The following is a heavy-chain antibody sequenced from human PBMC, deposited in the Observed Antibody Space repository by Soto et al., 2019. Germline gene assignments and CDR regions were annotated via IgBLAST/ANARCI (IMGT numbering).Heavy chain of an antibody. V-gene: IGHV3-21*01. CDR3: AIHLGHSRGWYFPGHNGFDY. D-gene: IGHD6-19*01. Sequence: GGSLRLSCAASGFTFSSYRMYWVRQAPGKGLEWVSSISSSSSYIYYADSVKGRFTISRDNAKNSLYLQMTRLGAEDTAVYYFAIHLGHSRGWYFPGHNGFDYWGVGTLVPVTS. CDR1: GFTFSSYR. J-gene: IGHJ4*02. CDR2: ISSSSSYI.